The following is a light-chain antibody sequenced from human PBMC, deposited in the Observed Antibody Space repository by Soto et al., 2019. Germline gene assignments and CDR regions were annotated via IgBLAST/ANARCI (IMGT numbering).Light chain of an antibody. V-gene: IGKV3-11*01. J-gene: IGKJ4*01. Sequence: EIVLTQSPATLSLSPGERATLSCRASQSVSSYLACYQQKPGQAPRLLIYDTSNRATGIPARFSGSGSGTDFTLTISSLEPEDFAVYYCLQRRNWPLTFGGGTKVEIK. CDR3: LQRRNWPLT. CDR2: DTS. CDR1: QSVSSY.